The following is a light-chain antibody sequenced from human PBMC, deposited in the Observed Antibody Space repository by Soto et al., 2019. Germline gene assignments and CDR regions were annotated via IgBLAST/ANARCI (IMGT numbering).Light chain of an antibody. CDR2: GAS. CDR3: QQYGSSPT. V-gene: IGKV3-20*01. Sequence: EIVLTQSPGTLSLFPGERATLSCRASQSLTTSYLAWNQQKPGQAPRLLIYGASSRATGIPDRFSGSGSGTDFTLTISRLEPEDFAVYYCQQYGSSPTFGQGTRLEIK. J-gene: IGKJ5*01. CDR1: QSLTTSY.